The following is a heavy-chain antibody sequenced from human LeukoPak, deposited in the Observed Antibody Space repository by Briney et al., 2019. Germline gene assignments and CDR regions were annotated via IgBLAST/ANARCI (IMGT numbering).Heavy chain of an antibody. CDR2: IIPIFGTA. Sequence: ASVKVSCKASGGTFSSYAISWVRQAPGQGLEWMGGIIPIFGTANYAQKFQGRVTTTRDTSTSTVYIELSSLRSEDTAVYYCAREGQQLKHFDYWGQGTLATVSS. CDR3: AREGQQLKHFDY. CDR1: GGTFSSYA. V-gene: IGHV1-69*05. J-gene: IGHJ4*02. D-gene: IGHD1-1*01.